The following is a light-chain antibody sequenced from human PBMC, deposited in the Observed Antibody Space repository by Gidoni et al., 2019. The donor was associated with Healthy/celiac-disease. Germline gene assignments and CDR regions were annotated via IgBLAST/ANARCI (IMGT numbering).Light chain of an antibody. CDR1: QSVLYSSNNKNY. V-gene: IGKV4-1*01. CDR3: QQYYSTPLT. J-gene: IGKJ4*01. CDR2: WAS. Sequence: DIVMTQSPDSLAESLGERATINCKSSQSVLYSSNNKNYLAWYQQKPGQPPKLLIYWASTRESGVPDRFSGSGSGTDFPLTISSLQAEDVAVYYCQQYYSTPLTFGGXTKVEIK.